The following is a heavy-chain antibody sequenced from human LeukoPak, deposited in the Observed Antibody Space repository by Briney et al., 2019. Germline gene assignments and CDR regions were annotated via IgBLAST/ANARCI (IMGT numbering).Heavy chain of an antibody. J-gene: IGHJ4*02. CDR1: GFTFSTYG. CDR3: ASHCSSTSCCLDY. V-gene: IGHV3-33*01. D-gene: IGHD2-2*01. CDR2: IWSDGSNK. Sequence: GGSLRLSCAASGFTFSTYGMHWVRQAPGKGLEWVAVIWSDGSNKDYADSVKGRFTISRDNSKNTLHLQMNSLRAEDTAVYYCASHCSSTSCCLDYWGQGTLVTVSS.